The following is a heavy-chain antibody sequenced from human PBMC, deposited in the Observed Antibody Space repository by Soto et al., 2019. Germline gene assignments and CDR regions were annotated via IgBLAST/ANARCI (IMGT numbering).Heavy chain of an antibody. V-gene: IGHV4-31*03. CDR2: NYYSGIT. CDR3: ARGSSIAGLYYGMDV. J-gene: IGHJ6*02. Sequence: PSETLSLTCTVSGGSISSSTYYWGWIRQHPGKGLEWIGYNYYSGITYYNPSLKSRVTISLDTSKNQFSLKLSSVTAADTAVYYCARGSSIAGLYYGMDVWGQGTTVTVPS. CDR1: GGSISSSTYY. D-gene: IGHD6-6*01.